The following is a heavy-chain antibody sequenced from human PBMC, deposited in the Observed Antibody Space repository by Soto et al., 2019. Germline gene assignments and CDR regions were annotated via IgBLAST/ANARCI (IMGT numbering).Heavy chain of an antibody. CDR1: GFTFSSYA. V-gene: IGHV3-30-3*01. J-gene: IGHJ4*02. CDR2: ISYDGSNK. Sequence: GGSLRLSCAASGFTFSSYAMHWVRQAPGKGLEWVAVISYDGSNKYYADSVKGRFTISRDNSKNTLYLQMNSLRAEDTAVYYCARDYGDYVSEFDYWGQGTLVTVSS. D-gene: IGHD4-17*01. CDR3: ARDYGDYVSEFDY.